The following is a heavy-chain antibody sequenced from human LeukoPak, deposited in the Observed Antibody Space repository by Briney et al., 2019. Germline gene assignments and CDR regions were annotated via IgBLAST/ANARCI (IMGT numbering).Heavy chain of an antibody. D-gene: IGHD3-10*01. Sequence: PGGSLRLSCAASGFTFSSYAMNWVRQAPGKGLEWVSAISGSGGSTYYADSVKGRFTISRDNSKNTLYLQMNSLRAEDTAVYYCAKDESSMVRGVTTYYFDYWGQGTLVTVSS. V-gene: IGHV3-23*01. J-gene: IGHJ4*02. CDR2: ISGSGGST. CDR1: GFTFSSYA. CDR3: AKDESSMVRGVTTYYFDY.